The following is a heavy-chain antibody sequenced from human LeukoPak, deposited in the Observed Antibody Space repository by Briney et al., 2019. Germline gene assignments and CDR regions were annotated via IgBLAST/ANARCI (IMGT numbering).Heavy chain of an antibody. D-gene: IGHD3-16*01. CDR2: IDPSDSYT. V-gene: IGHV5-10-1*01. Sequence: GESLKISCKGSGYSFNSYWISWVRQMPGQGLEWTGRIDPSDSYTNYSPSFQGHVTISADKSISTAYLQWSSLKASDTAMYYCARGDYANNWFDPWGQGTLVTVSS. CDR3: ARGDYANNWFDP. J-gene: IGHJ5*02. CDR1: GYSFNSYW.